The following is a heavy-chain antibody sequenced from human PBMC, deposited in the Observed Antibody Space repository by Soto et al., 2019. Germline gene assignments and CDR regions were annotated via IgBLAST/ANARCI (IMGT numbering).Heavy chain of an antibody. D-gene: IGHD6-13*01. V-gene: IGHV3-23*01. CDR3: SNAHPRGSSDWFDL. CDR2: ISHTGAVT. CDR1: GFTFSNYA. J-gene: IGHJ5*02. Sequence: PGGSLRLSCAASGFTFSNYAMTWVRQAPGEGLEWVSAISHTGAVTYYADSVKGRFTISRDNSKNTLYLQMNSLRAEDTAIYYCSNAHPRGSSDWFDLSGQGSLVTV.